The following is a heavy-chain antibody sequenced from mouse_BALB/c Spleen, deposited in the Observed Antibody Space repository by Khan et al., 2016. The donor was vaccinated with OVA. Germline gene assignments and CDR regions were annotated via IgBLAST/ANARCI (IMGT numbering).Heavy chain of an antibody. CDR1: GYSITSDFA. CDR3: VRSHYYAYAYAIDY. Sequence: EVKLLESGPGLVKPSQSLSLTCTVTGYSITSDFAWNWVRQFPGNKLEWMGYISFSGSTSYDPSLKSRLSITRDTSRNQFFLQLHSVTTEDTATXYGVRSHYYAYAYAIDYWGQGTSVTVSS. V-gene: IGHV3-2*02. D-gene: IGHD2-2*01. J-gene: IGHJ4*01. CDR2: ISFSGST.